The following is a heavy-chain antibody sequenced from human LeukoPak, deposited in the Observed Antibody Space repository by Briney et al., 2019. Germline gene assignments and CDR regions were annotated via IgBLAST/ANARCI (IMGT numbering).Heavy chain of an antibody. V-gene: IGHV3-30-3*02. CDR3: ARGPSDFWSGYSPYYYYYGMDV. CDR2: IWYDGSNK. D-gene: IGHD3-3*01. CDR1: GFTFSSYA. J-gene: IGHJ6*02. Sequence: GRSLRLSCTASGFTFSSYAMHWVRQAPGKGLEWVAVIWYDGSNKYYADSVKGRFTISRDNSKNTLYLQMNSLRAEDTAVYYCARGPSDFWSGYSPYYYYYGMDVWGQGTTVTVSS.